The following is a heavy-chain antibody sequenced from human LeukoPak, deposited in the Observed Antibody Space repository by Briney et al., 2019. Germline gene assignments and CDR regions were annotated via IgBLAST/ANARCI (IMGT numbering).Heavy chain of an antibody. J-gene: IGHJ6*03. CDR3: ARLYYGSGSYLNFYMDV. CDR1: GFTFSSYI. CDR2: NNSNLGNI. Sequence: GGSLRLSRAASGFTFSSYILNGVRPAPGKGVGWVSYNNSNLGNIQYADSVTGRFTVSRDNTKNSLSLQMNSLRAEETAVYYCARLYYGSGSYLNFYMDVGGKGPTV. D-gene: IGHD3-10*01. V-gene: IGHV3-21*01.